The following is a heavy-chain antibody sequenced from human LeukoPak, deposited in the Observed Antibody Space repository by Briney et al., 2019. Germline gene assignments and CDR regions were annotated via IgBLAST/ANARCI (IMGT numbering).Heavy chain of an antibody. J-gene: IGHJ4*02. Sequence: GGSLRLSCVASGFTFNNAWMSWVRQAPGKGLEWVGRIKSKTDGGTTDYAAPVKGRFTISSDDSKNTLYLEMNSLKTEDTAVYYCTTHSGYDYLSDYWGQGTLITVSS. CDR3: TTHSGYDYLSDY. CDR2: IKSKTDGGTT. D-gene: IGHD5-12*01. V-gene: IGHV3-15*01. CDR1: GFTFNNAW.